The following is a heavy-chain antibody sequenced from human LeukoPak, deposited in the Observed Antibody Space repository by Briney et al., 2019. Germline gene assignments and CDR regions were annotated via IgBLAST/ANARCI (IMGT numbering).Heavy chain of an antibody. CDR3: ATGELVNPYYYYGMDV. J-gene: IGHJ6*02. CDR1: GFTFSSYA. V-gene: IGHV3-21*01. Sequence: KAGGSLRLSCAASGFTFSSYAMSWVRQAPGKGLEWVSSISSSSSYIYYADSVKGRFTISRDNAKNSLYLQMNSLRAEDTAVYYCATGELVNPYYYYGMDVWGQGTTVTVSS. CDR2: ISSSSSYI. D-gene: IGHD4-23*01.